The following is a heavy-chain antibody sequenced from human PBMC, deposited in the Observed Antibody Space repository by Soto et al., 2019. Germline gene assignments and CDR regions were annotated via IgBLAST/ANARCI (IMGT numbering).Heavy chain of an antibody. V-gene: IGHV3-13*01. CDR1: GFNFSSYD. Sequence: EVQLVESGGGLVQPGGSLRLSCAAAGFNFSSYDMHWVRQVPGKGLEWVSAIGTGHDTYYPGSVKGRFTLSRANAKNSLYLQMNSLRAGDTAVYYCAREAAGTPFLIDYWGQGTLVAVSS. J-gene: IGHJ4*02. CDR2: IGTGHDT. CDR3: AREAAGTPFLIDY. D-gene: IGHD6-19*01.